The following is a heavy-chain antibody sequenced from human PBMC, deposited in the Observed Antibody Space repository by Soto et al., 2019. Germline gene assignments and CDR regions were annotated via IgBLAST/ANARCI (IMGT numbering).Heavy chain of an antibody. D-gene: IGHD2-2*01. CDR1: GFTFSSYS. CDR3: AREGCSSTSCYDY. J-gene: IGHJ4*02. Sequence: ESGGGLVKPGGSLRLSCAASGFTFSSYSMNWVRQAPGKGLEWVSSISSSSSYIYYADSVKGRFTISRDNAKNSLYLQMNSLRAEDTAVYYCAREGCSSTSCYDYWGQGTLVTVSS. CDR2: ISSSSSYI. V-gene: IGHV3-21*01.